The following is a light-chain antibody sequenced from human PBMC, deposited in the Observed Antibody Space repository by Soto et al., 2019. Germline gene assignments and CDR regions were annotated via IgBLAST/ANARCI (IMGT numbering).Light chain of an antibody. Sequence: QSALTQPASVSGSPGQSITISCTGTSSDVGGYNYVSWYQQHPGKAPKLMIYDVSNRPSGVSNRFSGSKSGNTASLTISRLQADYEADYYCSSYTTRSTLIFGGGTKLTVL. V-gene: IGLV2-14*01. CDR2: DVS. CDR3: SSYTTRSTLI. CDR1: SSDVGGYNY. J-gene: IGLJ2*01.